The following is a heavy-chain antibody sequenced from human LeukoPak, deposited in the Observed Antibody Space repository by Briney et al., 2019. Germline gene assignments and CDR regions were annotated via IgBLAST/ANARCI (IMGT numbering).Heavy chain of an antibody. CDR2: INSDGSST. Sequence: GGSLRLSCAASGFTFSSYWMHWVRQAPGKGLVWVSRINSDGSSTSYADSVKGRFTISRDNAKNTLYLQMNSLRAEDTAVYYCARAGDSSGYVGRGYIWGQGAMVTVSS. CDR1: GFTFSSYW. V-gene: IGHV3-74*01. J-gene: IGHJ3*02. D-gene: IGHD3-22*01. CDR3: ARAGDSSGYVGRGYI.